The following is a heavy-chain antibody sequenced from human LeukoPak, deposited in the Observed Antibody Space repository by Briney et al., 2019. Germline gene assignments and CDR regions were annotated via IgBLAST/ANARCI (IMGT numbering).Heavy chain of an antibody. CDR1: GGSISSGGYC. CDR3: ARANGSGTQIDY. CDR2: IYHSGST. Sequence: SETLSLTCAVSGGSISSGGYCWGWHRQPPGRGREWIGYIYHSGSTYENPSLKSPVTISVDRSKNQFSLKLSSVTAAHTAVYYCARANGSGTQIDYWGQGTLVTVSS. D-gene: IGHD3-10*01. V-gene: IGHV4-30-2*01. J-gene: IGHJ4*02.